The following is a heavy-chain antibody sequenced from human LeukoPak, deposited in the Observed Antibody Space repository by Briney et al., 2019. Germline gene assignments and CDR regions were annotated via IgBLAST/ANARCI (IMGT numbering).Heavy chain of an antibody. D-gene: IGHD6-19*01. Sequence: ASVKVSCKASGYTFTSYSMHWVRQAPGQGLEWMGVINPSGGITGYAQKFQGRVTMTRDTSTSTVYMELSSLRFEDTAVYYCARDRAVAGFRFDYWGQGTLVTVSS. CDR3: ARDRAVAGFRFDY. CDR1: GYTFTSYS. J-gene: IGHJ4*02. CDR2: INPSGGIT. V-gene: IGHV1-46*01.